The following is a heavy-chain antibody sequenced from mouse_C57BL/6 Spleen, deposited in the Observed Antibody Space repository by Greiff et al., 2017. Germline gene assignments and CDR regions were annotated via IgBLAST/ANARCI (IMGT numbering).Heavy chain of an antibody. CDR3: ARGNLYYYYAMDY. CDR1: GYTFTDYN. J-gene: IGHJ4*01. Sequence: EVKLVESGPELVKPGASVKMSCKASGYTFTDYNMHWVKQSHGKSLEWIGYINPNNGGTSYNQKFKGKATLTVNKSSSTAYMELRSLTSEDSAVYYCARGNLYYYYAMDYWGQGTSVTVSS. D-gene: IGHD1-1*01. V-gene: IGHV1-22*01. CDR2: INPNNGGT.